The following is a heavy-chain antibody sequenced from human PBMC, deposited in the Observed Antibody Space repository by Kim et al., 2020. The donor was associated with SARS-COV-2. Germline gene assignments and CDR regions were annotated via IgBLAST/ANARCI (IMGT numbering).Heavy chain of an antibody. Sequence: GGSLRLSCAASGFTLSDYWMCWVRQVSGKGLEWVANIKQDGSEKKYADSVKGRFTISRDNAKSSMYLQMNSLKAEDTAVYYCTRDSKWFDAWGQGTLVTVSS. CDR3: TRDSKWFDA. J-gene: IGHJ5*02. CDR1: GFTLSDYW. CDR2: IKQDGSEK. V-gene: IGHV3-7*03.